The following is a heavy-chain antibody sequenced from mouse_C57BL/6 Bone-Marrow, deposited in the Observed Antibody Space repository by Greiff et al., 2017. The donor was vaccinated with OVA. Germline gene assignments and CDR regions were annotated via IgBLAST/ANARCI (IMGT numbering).Heavy chain of an antibody. CDR3: ARSYGNYFDY. CDR1: GFTFTDYY. D-gene: IGHD2-1*01. Sequence: VKLEESGGGLVQPGGSLSLSCAASGFTFTDYYMSWVRQPPGKALEWLGFIRNKANGYTTEYSASVKGRFTISRDNSQSILYLQMNALRAEDSATYYCARSYGNYFDYWGQGTTLTVSS. V-gene: IGHV7-3*01. J-gene: IGHJ2*01. CDR2: IRNKANGYTT.